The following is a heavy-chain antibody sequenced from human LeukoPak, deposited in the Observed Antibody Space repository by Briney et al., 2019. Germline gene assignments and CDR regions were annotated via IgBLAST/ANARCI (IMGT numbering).Heavy chain of an antibody. CDR3: AKDSTGLSMDV. D-gene: IGHD1-1*01. J-gene: IGHJ6*02. V-gene: IGHV3-30*18. Sequence: GGSLRLSCAASGFTFSSSGIHWVRQAPGKGLEWVSTVSQDGSKRYYGDSVKGRFIISRDNSKNTLYLQMNSLKAEDTAVYYCAKDSTGLSMDVWGQGTTVTVSS. CDR2: VSQDGSKR. CDR1: GFTFSSSG.